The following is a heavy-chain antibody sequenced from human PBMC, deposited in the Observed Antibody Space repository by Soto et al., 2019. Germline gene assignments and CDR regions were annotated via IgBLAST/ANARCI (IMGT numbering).Heavy chain of an antibody. CDR3: AKGKSTGDIDWFDP. D-gene: IGHD3-10*01. CDR2: LIGGHYGT. CDR1: GFTLQDYA. Sequence: GGSLRLSCTASGFTLQDYAMAWVRQAPGKGLEWVSTLIGGHYGTAYSYSVKGRFTVSRDNSKNCLYLQMNSLGVEDTAMYFCAKGKSTGDIDWFDPWGQGSLVTVSS. J-gene: IGHJ5*02. V-gene: IGHV3-23*01.